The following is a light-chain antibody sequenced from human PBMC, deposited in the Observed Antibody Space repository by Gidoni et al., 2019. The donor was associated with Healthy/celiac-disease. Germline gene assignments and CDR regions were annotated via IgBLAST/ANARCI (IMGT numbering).Light chain of an antibody. Sequence: EIVLTQPPATLSLSPGERATLSCRASQSLGTFLVWYQHKPGQAPRLLIYGASTRSTGVPARFSGAGSGTDFTLTIASLEPEDFAIYYCQQRGRWPLTFGGGTRVEI. V-gene: IGKV3-11*01. CDR1: QSLGTF. CDR3: QQRGRWPLT. J-gene: IGKJ4*01. CDR2: GAS.